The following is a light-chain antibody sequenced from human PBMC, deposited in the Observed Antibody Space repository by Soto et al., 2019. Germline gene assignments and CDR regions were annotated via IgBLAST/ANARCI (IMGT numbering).Light chain of an antibody. J-gene: IGKJ1*01. CDR1: QSVDSN. CDR3: QHYSTWLWT. Sequence: EIVMTQSPATLSVSPGERATLSCRASQSVDSNLAWYQQKPGQGPRLLIYGASSRSTGIPARFSGSGSGTEFTLTISRLQSEDFAVYCRQHYSTWLWTFGQGTKVEIK. CDR2: GAS. V-gene: IGKV3-15*01.